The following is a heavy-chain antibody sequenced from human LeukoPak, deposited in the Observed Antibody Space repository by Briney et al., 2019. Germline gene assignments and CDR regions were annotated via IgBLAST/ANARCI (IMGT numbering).Heavy chain of an antibody. J-gene: IGHJ4*02. V-gene: IGHV4-30-4*01. CDR3: ARYARDSSGYYYPTFDY. Sequence: TLXXTXTVSGGSISSGDXXWSWIRQPPXXGLXWIGYIYYSGSTYYNPSLKSRVTISVDTSKNQFSLKLSSVTAADTAVYYCARYARDSSGYYYPTFDYWGQGTLVTVSS. D-gene: IGHD3-22*01. CDR1: GGSISSGDXX. CDR2: IYYSGST.